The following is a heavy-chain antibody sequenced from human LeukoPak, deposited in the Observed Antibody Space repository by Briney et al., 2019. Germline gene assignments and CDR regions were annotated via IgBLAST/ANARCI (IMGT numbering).Heavy chain of an antibody. CDR1: GFTFSYYS. CDR2: SNTDGTI. Sequence: PGGSLRLSCAASGFTFSYYSMNWVRQAPGKGLEWISYSNTDGTISYADSVKGRFTISRDNAENSLYLQMNSLRDEDTAVYFCVRDRDYAFDFWGQGPMVTVSS. V-gene: IGHV3-48*02. CDR3: VRDRDYAFDF. J-gene: IGHJ3*01.